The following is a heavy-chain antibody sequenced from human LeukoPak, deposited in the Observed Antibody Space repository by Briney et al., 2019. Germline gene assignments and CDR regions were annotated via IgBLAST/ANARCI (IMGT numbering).Heavy chain of an antibody. V-gene: IGHV1-69*04. Sequence: SGKVSCTASGGTFSSYTISWVRQSPGQGLEWRGRIIPILGIENYAQKFQGRVTISADKSTSTAYMELSSLRSEDTAVYYCARDALYSSSSGLENNYWGQGTLVTVYS. CDR3: ARDALYSSSSGLENNY. D-gene: IGHD6-6*01. J-gene: IGHJ4*02. CDR2: IIPILGIE. CDR1: GGTFSSYT.